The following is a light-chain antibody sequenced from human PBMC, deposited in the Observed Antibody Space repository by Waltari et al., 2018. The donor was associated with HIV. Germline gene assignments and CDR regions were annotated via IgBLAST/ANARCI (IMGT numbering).Light chain of an antibody. CDR3: CSFAGSYTVV. J-gene: IGLJ3*02. CDR2: DVT. Sequence: QSALTQPRSVSGSPGQSVTIPCTGTSSDIGDYHYVSWYQQHPGKAPKLMIYDVTKRPSGVPDRFSGSKSGNTASLTISGLQAEDEAAYYCCSFAGSYTVVFGGGTKLTVL. V-gene: IGLV2-11*01. CDR1: SSDIGDYHY.